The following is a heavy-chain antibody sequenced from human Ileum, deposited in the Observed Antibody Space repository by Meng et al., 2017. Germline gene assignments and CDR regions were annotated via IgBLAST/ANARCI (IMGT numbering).Heavy chain of an antibody. CDR3: AQARGPGFGGIDYSGFDS. Sequence: GGSLRLSCAASGFTFSNYAMTWVRQAPGKGLDWVSAISGSGGSTYYADSVKGRFTISRDKSENTVHLQMNSLRVEDTAVYYCAQARGPGFGGIDYSGFDSWGQGTLVTVSS. D-gene: IGHD3-10*01. V-gene: IGHV3-23*01. CDR1: GFTFSNYA. CDR2: ISGSGGST. J-gene: IGHJ5*01.